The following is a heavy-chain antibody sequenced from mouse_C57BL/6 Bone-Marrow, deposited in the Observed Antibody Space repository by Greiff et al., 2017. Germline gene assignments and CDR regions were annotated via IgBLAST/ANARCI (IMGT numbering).Heavy chain of an antibody. CDR1: GYNFTSYW. CDR2: IDPNSGGT. J-gene: IGHJ2*01. Sequence: QVQLQQSGAELVKPGASVKLSCTASGYNFTSYWMHWVKQRPGRGLEWIGRIDPNSGGTKYNEKFKSKATLTVDKPASTAYMQLSSLTSEDSAVDCCERMRPMDYGYDGGVYWGQGTTLTVSS. D-gene: IGHD2-2*01. CDR3: ERMRPMDYGYDGGVY. V-gene: IGHV1-72*01.